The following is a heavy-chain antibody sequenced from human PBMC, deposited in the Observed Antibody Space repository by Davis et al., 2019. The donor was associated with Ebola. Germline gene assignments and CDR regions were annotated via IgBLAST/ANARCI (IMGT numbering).Heavy chain of an antibody. CDR3: ARKSYYYDSSGYYYYFDY. V-gene: IGHV3-33*01. CDR2: IWYDGSNK. J-gene: IGHJ4*02. D-gene: IGHD3-22*01. Sequence: PGGSLRLSCAASGFTFSSYGMHWVRQAPGKGLEWVAVIWYDGSNKYYADSVKGRFTISRDNAKNTLYLQMNSLRAEDTAVYYCARKSYYYDSSGYYYYFDYWGQGTLVTVSS. CDR1: GFTFSSYG.